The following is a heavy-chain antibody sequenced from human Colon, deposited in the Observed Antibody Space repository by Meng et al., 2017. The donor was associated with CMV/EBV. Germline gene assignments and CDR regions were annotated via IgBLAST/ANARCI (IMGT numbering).Heavy chain of an antibody. V-gene: IGHV3-74*03. CDR3: VMLPPGF. J-gene: IGHJ4*02. CDR1: GSTPSTFW. Sequence: EVELVESGGELVQPGGSLGLSCAVSGSTPSTFWLDWVRQVPGKGPVWVSRVHSSGRMETYEDSVKGRFTASRDNTKNTFYLQMNSLRDEDTAVYYCVMLPPGFWGQGTLVTVSS. D-gene: IGHD3-10*01. CDR2: VHSSGRME.